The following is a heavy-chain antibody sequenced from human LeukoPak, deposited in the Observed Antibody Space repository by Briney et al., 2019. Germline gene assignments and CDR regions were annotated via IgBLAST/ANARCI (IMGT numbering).Heavy chain of an antibody. J-gene: IGHJ4*02. CDR1: GFTFSSYS. CDR2: ISSSSSYI. Sequence: PGGSLRLSCAASGFTFSSYSMNWVRQAPGKGLEWVSSISSSSSYIYYADSVKGRFTISRDNAKNSLYLQMNSLRAEDTAVYYCARDRQQLDEGDYWGQGTLVTVSS. D-gene: IGHD6-13*01. CDR3: ARDRQQLDEGDY. V-gene: IGHV3-21*01.